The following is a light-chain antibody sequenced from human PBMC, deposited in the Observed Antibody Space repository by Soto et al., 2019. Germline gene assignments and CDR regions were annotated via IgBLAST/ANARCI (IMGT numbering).Light chain of an antibody. Sequence: QSVLTQPPSASGTPGRRVTISCSGSSSNIGSNTVNWYQQLPGTAPKLLIYSNNQRPSGVPDRFSGSKSGTSASLAISGLQSEDEADYYCAAWDDSLIWVFGGGTKVTVL. J-gene: IGLJ3*02. V-gene: IGLV1-44*01. CDR1: SSNIGSNT. CDR3: AAWDDSLIWV. CDR2: SNN.